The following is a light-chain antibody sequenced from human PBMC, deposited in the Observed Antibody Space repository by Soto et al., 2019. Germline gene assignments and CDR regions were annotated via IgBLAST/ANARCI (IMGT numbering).Light chain of an antibody. Sequence: QSALTQPASVSGSPGQSITISCTGTSSDVGGYNYVSWYQQHPGKAPKLMIYEVSKRPSGVPDRFSGSKSGNTASLTVSGLQDEDEADYYCSSYAGSNNLVFGGGTKVTVL. CDR1: SSDVGGYNY. V-gene: IGLV2-8*01. J-gene: IGLJ3*02. CDR3: SSYAGSNNLV. CDR2: EVS.